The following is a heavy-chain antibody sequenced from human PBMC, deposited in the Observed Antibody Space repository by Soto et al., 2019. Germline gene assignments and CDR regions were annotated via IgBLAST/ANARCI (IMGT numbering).Heavy chain of an antibody. D-gene: IGHD3-10*01. J-gene: IGHJ6*02. Sequence: QVQLVQSGAEVKEPGDSVRVSCEASGYTFTAYYIHWVRQAPGQGLEWMGWINPKFGDTTYAQDFQSRLTLTRDMSISTVYMDLSRLTSDDTAIYYCARNMDYYYGPGSGNGHGVWGQGTTVNV. CDR2: INPKFGDT. CDR1: GYTFTAYY. V-gene: IGHV1-2*02. CDR3: ARNMDYYYGPGSGNGHGV.